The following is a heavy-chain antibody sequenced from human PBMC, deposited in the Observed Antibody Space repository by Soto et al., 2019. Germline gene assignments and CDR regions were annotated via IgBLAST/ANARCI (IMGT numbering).Heavy chain of an antibody. CDR1: GGTFSSYA. D-gene: IGHD3-3*01. CDR3: ASALRFLEWLFWPS. Sequence: SVKVSCKASGGTFSSYAISWVREAPGQGLEWMGGIIPIFGTANYAQKFQGRVTITADESTSTAYMELSSLRSEDTAVYYCASALRFLEWLFWPSWGQGTLVTVSS. V-gene: IGHV1-69*13. CDR2: IIPIFGTA. J-gene: IGHJ5*02.